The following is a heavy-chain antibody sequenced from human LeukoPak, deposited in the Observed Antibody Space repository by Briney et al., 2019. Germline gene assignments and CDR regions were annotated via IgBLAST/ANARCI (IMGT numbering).Heavy chain of an antibody. CDR2: IRYDGSNK. Sequence: GGSLRLSCAASGFTFSSYGMHWVRQAPGKGLEWVAFIRYDGSNKYYADSVKGRFTISRDNSKNTLYLQMNSLRAEDTAVYYCAKDGQGSSWPFDCWGQGTLVTVSS. J-gene: IGHJ4*02. CDR3: AKDGQGSSWPFDC. D-gene: IGHD6-13*01. V-gene: IGHV3-30*02. CDR1: GFTFSSYG.